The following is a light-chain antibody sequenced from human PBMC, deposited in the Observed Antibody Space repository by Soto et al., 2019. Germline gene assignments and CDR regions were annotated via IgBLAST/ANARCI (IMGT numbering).Light chain of an antibody. CDR3: HQSNSRVT. Sequence: IPMTQSPPSLSASVGDIVTITCRAMKSVSRRLSLYQQKPRKAPKLLIYAASSLPSGVPARFSGSGSGTDFTLVISSLQPEHFATYYSHQSNSRVTFGQGTEVDIK. CDR2: AAS. J-gene: IGKJ1*01. V-gene: IGKV1-39*01. CDR1: KSVSRR.